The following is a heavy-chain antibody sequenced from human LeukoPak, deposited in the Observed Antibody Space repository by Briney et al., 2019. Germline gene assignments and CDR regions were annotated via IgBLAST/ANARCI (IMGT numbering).Heavy chain of an antibody. D-gene: IGHD6-19*01. V-gene: IGHV1-2*02. CDR2: INPNSGGT. Sequence: EASVKVSCKASGYTFTGYYMHWVRQAPGQGLEWMGWINPNSGGTNYAQKFQGRVTMTRDTSISTAYMELSRLRSDDTAVYYRARVEEQWLVRSQYFDYWGQGTLVTVSS. CDR3: ARVEEQWLVRSQYFDY. J-gene: IGHJ4*02. CDR1: GYTFTGYY.